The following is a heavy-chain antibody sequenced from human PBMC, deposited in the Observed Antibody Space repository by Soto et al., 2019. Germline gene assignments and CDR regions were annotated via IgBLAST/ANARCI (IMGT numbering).Heavy chain of an antibody. CDR3: ARGYYYGSGRPTPGGMDV. J-gene: IGHJ6*02. V-gene: IGHV1-18*01. D-gene: IGHD3-10*01. Sequence: ASVKVSCKASGYTFTNYDINWVRQAPGQGLEWMGWISTYTGNTNYAQKLQGRVTMTTDTSTSTAYMELRSLRSDDTAVYYCARGYYYGSGRPTPGGMDVPGQATTVTVSS. CDR1: GYTFTNYD. CDR2: ISTYTGNT.